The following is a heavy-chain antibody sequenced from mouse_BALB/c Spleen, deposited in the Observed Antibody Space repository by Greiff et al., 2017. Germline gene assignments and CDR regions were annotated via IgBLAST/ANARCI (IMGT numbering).Heavy chain of an antibody. CDR1: GYSITSDYA. D-gene: IGHD2-2*01. J-gene: IGHJ3*01. V-gene: IGHV3-2*02. CDR3: APYGYDGAWFAY. Sequence: EVQLQESGPGLVKPSQSLSLTCTVTGYSITSDYAWNWIRQFPGNKLEWMGYISYSGSTSYNPSLKSRISITRDTSKNQFFLQLNSVTTEDTATYYCAPYGYDGAWFAYWGQGTLVTVSA. CDR2: ISYSGST.